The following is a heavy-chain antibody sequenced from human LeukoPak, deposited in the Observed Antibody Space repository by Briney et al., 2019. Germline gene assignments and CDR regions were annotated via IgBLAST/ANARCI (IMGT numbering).Heavy chain of an antibody. CDR1: GFTFSSYG. CDR3: AKDPAAMIKFGGVIDY. V-gene: IGHV3-23*01. J-gene: IGHJ4*02. CDR2: ISGSGGST. D-gene: IGHD3-16*01. Sequence: GGTLRLSCAASGFTFSSYGMSWVRQAPGKGLEWVSAISGSGGSTYYADSVKGRFTISRDNSKNTLYLQMNSLRAEDTAVYYCAKDPAAMIKFGGVIDYWGQGTLVTVSS.